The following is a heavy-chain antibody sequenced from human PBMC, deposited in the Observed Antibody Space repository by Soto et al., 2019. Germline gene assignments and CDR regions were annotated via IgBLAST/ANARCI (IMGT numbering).Heavy chain of an antibody. CDR1: GFTFSSYT. V-gene: IGHV3-64D*08. J-gene: IGHJ4*02. D-gene: IGHD3-10*01. Sequence: GGSLRLSCSASGFTFSSYTMHWVRQAPGKGLEYVSGISGNGGSTYYADSVKGRFTISRDNSKNTLYLQMSSLRAEDTAVYYCVKDFTFYFGSGSYFNYWGQGTLVTVSS. CDR3: VKDFTFYFGSGSYFNY. CDR2: ISGNGGST.